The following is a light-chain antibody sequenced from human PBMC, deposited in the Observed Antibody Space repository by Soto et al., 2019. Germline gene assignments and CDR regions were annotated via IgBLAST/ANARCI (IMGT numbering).Light chain of an antibody. CDR1: QSVDRN. Sequence: EIVMTQSPVTRSVSPGERATLSCRASQSVDRNLAWYQQKPGQAPRLLIYGASTRATGIPARFSGSGSGTEFTLTISSLQSEDFAVYYCQQYNNWPPWTFGQGTTVEIK. J-gene: IGKJ1*01. CDR3: QQYNNWPPWT. CDR2: GAS. V-gene: IGKV3-15*01.